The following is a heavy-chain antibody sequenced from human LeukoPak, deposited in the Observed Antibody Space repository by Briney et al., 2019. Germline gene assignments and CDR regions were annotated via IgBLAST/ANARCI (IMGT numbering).Heavy chain of an antibody. CDR3: AKLHLSDYYDSSGLIRGFDY. J-gene: IGHJ4*02. V-gene: IGHV3-30*18. Sequence: PGRSLRLSCAASGFTFSSYGMHWVRQAPGKGLEWVAVISYDGSNKYYADSVKGRFTISRDNSKNTLYLQMNSLRAEDTAVYYCAKLHLSDYYDSSGLIRGFDYWGQGTLVTVSS. CDR1: GFTFSSYG. CDR2: ISYDGSNK. D-gene: IGHD3-22*01.